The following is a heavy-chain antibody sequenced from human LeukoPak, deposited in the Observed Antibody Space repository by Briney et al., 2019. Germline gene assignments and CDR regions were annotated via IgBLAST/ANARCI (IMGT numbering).Heavy chain of an antibody. J-gene: IGHJ4*02. CDR2: ISPAGGTT. CDR1: GFSFGSEA. D-gene: IGHD3-3*01. CDR3: AKKASFWSGYSFFDY. Sequence: GGSLRLSCTVSGFSFGSEAMSWVRQAPGRGLEWVSSISPAGGTTYYADSVKGRFTISRDNSKNTLYLQMNSLRAEDTAVYYCAKKASFWSGYSFFDYWGQGTLVTVSS. V-gene: IGHV3-23*01.